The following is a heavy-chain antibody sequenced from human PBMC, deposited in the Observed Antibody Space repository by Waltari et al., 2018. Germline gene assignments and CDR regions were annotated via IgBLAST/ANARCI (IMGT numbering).Heavy chain of an antibody. V-gene: IGHV4-38-2*01. Sequence: QVQLQESGPGLVKPSETLSLTCAVSGYSISSGYYWGWIRQPPGKGLEWIGSIYHSGSTYYNPPLKSRVTISVDTSKNQFSLKLSSVTAADTAVYYCARGYTHDFWSGYPGAFDIWGQGTMVTVSS. CDR1: GYSISSGYY. J-gene: IGHJ3*02. CDR3: ARGYTHDFWSGYPGAFDI. CDR2: IYHSGST. D-gene: IGHD3-3*01.